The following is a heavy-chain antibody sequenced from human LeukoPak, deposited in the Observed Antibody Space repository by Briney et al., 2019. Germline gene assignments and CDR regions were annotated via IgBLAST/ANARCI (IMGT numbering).Heavy chain of an antibody. CDR2: ISSSSSTI. CDR3: AREWGSYSGSTPLSY. CDR1: GFTFSSYS. J-gene: IGHJ4*02. D-gene: IGHD1-26*01. V-gene: IGHV3-48*01. Sequence: GGSLRLSCAASGFTFSSYSMNWVRQAPGKGLEWVSYISSSSSTIYYADSVKGRFTISRDNAKNSLYLQMNSLRAEDTAVYYCAREWGSYSGSTPLSYWGQGTLVTVSS.